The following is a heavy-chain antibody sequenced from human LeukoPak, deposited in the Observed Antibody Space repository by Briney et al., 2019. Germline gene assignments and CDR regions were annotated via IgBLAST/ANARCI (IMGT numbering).Heavy chain of an antibody. V-gene: IGHV3-21*01. CDR2: ISGSSSHV. CDR1: GFSFSIYN. CDR3: ARDQYYSDSSGYPYDI. J-gene: IGHJ3*02. D-gene: IGHD3-22*01. Sequence: TGGSLGLSCEASGFSFSIYNMNWVRLAPGKGLEWVSSISGSSSHVWYADSVKGRFTSSRDNAKNSLYLQMSSLRVEDTAVYYCARDQYYSDSSGYPYDIWGQGTMVTVSS.